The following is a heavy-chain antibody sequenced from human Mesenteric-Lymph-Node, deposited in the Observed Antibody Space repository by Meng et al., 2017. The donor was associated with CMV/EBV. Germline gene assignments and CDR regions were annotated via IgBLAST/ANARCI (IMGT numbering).Heavy chain of an antibody. J-gene: IGHJ4*01. CDR2: ISGSGGTI. D-gene: IGHD6-25*01. V-gene: IGHV3-48*03. CDR1: GFTLSSYG. Sequence: GESLKISCVASGFTLSSYGMNWVRQAPGKGLEWISYISGSGGTIYYADSLKGRFTISRDNVKNSLYLQVNSLGVGDTAIYYCAREAAVTHYYFDYWGQGTLVTVSS. CDR3: AREAAVTHYYFDY.